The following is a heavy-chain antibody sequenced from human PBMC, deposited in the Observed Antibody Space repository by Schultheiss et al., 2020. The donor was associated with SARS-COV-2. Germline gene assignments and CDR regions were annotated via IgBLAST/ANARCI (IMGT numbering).Heavy chain of an antibody. CDR2: ISGNDGST. CDR3: AKQDDSSGSYLRYFDY. CDR1: GFTFSSYA. J-gene: IGHJ4*02. D-gene: IGHD3-22*01. V-gene: IGHV3-23*01. Sequence: GESLKISCAASGFTFSSYAMSWVRQAPGKGLKWVSTISGNDGSTYYADSVKGRFTISRDNSKNTLYLQMNSLRAEDTAIYYCAKQDDSSGSYLRYFDYWGQGTLVTVSS.